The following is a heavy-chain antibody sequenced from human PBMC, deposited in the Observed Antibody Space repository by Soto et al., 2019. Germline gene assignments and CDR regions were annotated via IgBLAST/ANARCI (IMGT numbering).Heavy chain of an antibody. D-gene: IGHD2-21*02. CDR2: IIVGNGNT. J-gene: IGHJ4*02. CDR1: GFTFPNSA. CDR3: AAEIYSGGDCCHFDY. V-gene: IGHV1-58*01. Sequence: GASVKVSCKTSGFTFPNSAVQWVRQARGQRLEWVGWIIVGNGNTNYAQRLQERVTITRDMSTSTAYLELNSLRSEDTAVYYCAAEIYSGGDCCHFDYWGQGTLVIVSS.